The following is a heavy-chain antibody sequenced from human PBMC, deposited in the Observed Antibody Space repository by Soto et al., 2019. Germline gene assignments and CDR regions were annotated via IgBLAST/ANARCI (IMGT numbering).Heavy chain of an antibody. CDR3: TTDLRYSGSPGDY. V-gene: IGHV3-15*07. CDR1: GFTFSNAW. D-gene: IGHD1-26*01. CDR2: IKSKTDGGTT. Sequence: EVQLVESGGGLVKPGGSLRLSCAASGFTFSNAWMNWVRQAPGKGLEWVGRIKSKTDGGTTDYAAPMKGRFTISRDDSKNTLYLQMNSLKTEDTAVYYCTTDLRYSGSPGDYWGQGTLVTVSS. J-gene: IGHJ4*02.